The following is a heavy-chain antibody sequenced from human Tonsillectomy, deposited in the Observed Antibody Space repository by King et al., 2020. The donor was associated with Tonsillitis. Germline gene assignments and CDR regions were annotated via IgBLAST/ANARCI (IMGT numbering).Heavy chain of an antibody. CDR1: GYTFTSYA. CDR2: INAGNGNT. CDR3: ARDRDPMIVVVILDY. D-gene: IGHD3-22*01. Sequence: QLVQSGAEVKKPGASVKVSCKASGYTFTSYAMHWVRQAPGQRREWMGWINAGNGNTKYSQKFQGRVTITRDTTASTTYMELSRLRSEDTAVYYCARDRDPMIVVVILDYWGQGTLVTVSS. V-gene: IGHV1-3*01. J-gene: IGHJ4*02.